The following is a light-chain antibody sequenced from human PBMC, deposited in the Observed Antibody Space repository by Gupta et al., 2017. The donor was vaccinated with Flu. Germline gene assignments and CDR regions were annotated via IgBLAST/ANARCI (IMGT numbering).Light chain of an antibody. V-gene: IGLV2-23*01. CDR1: SSDVGTHNF. J-gene: IGLJ3*02. CDR2: EDT. Sequence: QSALTQPASVSGSPGQSVTISCAGASSDVGTHNFVCWYQQHPCRAPKLVIYEDTKRPSGISNRFSGSKSDSTASLTISGLQAEDEADYYCSSYAGSWVFGGGTKLTVL. CDR3: SSYAGSWV.